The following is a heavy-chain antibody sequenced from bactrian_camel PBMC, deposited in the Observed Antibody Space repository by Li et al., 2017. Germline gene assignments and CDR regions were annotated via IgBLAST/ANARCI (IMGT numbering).Heavy chain of an antibody. Sequence: HVQLVESGGGLVQPGGSLKLSCVASGFTFSNHYMTWIRQAPGKGLEWVSSIYSDGSNAYYADSVKGRFTISRDNAKNTVYLQMNSLKTEDTAVYYCAADPRGTAYWDQGTQVTVS. CDR2: IYSDGSNA. J-gene: IGHJ4*01. CDR3: AADPRGTAY. CDR1: GFTFSNHY. V-gene: IGHV3-2*01.